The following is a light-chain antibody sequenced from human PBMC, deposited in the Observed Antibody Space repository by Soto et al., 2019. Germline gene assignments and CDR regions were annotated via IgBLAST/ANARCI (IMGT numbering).Light chain of an antibody. CDR1: QSVSSY. Sequence: EIVLTQSPATLSLSPGERATLSCRASQSVSSYLAWYQQKPGQAPRLLIYDASNRATGIPARFSGSGSGTDFTLTISSLEPEDFAVYYCQQRSNWPPGPLLTFGGGTKVEIK. CDR3: QQRSNWPPGPLLT. CDR2: DAS. V-gene: IGKV3-11*01. J-gene: IGKJ4*01.